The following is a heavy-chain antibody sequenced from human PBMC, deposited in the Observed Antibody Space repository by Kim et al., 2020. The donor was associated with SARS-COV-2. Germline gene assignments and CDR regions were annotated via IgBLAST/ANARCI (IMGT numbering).Heavy chain of an antibody. V-gene: IGHV4-39*01. Sequence: SETLSLTCTVSGGSISSSSYYWGWIRQPPGKGLEWIGSIYYSGSTYYNPSLKSRVTISVDTSKNQFSLKLSSVTTADTAVYYCARRDLYVWGSYRYTLFDYWGQGTLVTVSS. CDR1: GGSISSSSYY. J-gene: IGHJ4*02. CDR3: ARRDLYVWGSYRYTLFDY. D-gene: IGHD3-16*02. CDR2: IYYSGST.